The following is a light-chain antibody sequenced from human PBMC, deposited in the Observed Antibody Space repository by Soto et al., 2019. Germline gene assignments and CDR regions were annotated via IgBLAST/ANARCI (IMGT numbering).Light chain of an antibody. CDR3: QQYTNTNNPWM. CDR1: QDISSW. V-gene: IGKV1-12*01. Sequence: EIKMTQYPSSVSASVGDRVAIICRAIQDISSWLAWYQQKPGKAPKLLVYDASTLQSGVASRFSGSGSGTEFTLIISGLQPDDSATYYCQQYTNTNNPWMLGQGTKVDIK. J-gene: IGKJ1*01. CDR2: DAS.